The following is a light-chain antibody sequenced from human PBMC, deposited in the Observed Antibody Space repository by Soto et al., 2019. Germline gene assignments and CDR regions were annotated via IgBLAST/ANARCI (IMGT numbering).Light chain of an antibody. J-gene: IGKJ1*01. V-gene: IGKV1-5*01. CDR2: HAS. Sequence: DIQMTQSPSTLSASVGDRVTITCRASQSISNWLAWYQQNPGTAPQVLISHASNLQSRVTSRFSGSGSGTEFTLTIRSLQPDDFATYHCQQYNSYSFGQGTKVDIK. CDR1: QSISNW. CDR3: QQYNSYS.